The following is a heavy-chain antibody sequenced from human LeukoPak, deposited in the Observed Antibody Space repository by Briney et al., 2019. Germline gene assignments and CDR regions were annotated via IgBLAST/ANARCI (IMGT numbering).Heavy chain of an antibody. CDR3: ARDPWEPTNYFDY. CDR1: GFTFSSYR. V-gene: IGHV3-30*03. CDR2: ISYDGSNK. D-gene: IGHD1-26*01. Sequence: GGSLRLSCAASGFTFSSYRMSWVRQAPGKGLEWVAIISYDGSNKYYADSVKGRFTISRDKSKNTLYLQMSSLRAEDTAVYYCARDPWEPTNYFDYWGQGTLVTVSS. J-gene: IGHJ4*02.